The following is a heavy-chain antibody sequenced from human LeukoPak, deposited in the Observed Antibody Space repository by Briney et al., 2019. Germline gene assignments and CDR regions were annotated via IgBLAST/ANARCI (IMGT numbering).Heavy chain of an antibody. CDR1: GYTFTSYG. Sequence: ASVKVSCKASGYTFTSYGISWVLQAPGQGLEWMGWISAYNGNTNYAQKLQGRVTMTTDTSTSTAYMELRSLRSDDTAVYYCARDALPGRQHETAFGELSNWFDPWGQGTLVTVSS. D-gene: IGHD3-10*01. CDR2: ISAYNGNT. CDR3: ARDALPGRQHETAFGELSNWFDP. V-gene: IGHV1-18*01. J-gene: IGHJ5*02.